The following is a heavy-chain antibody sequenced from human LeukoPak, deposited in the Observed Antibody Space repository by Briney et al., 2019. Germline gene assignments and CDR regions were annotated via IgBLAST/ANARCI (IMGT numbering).Heavy chain of an antibody. CDR1: GGSISNYY. J-gene: IGHJ3*02. V-gene: IGHV4-59*01. Sequence: PSETLSLTCTVSGGSISNYYWSWIRQPPGKGLEWIGYIYYSGSTNYNPSLKSRVTISVDTSKNQFSLKLSSVTAADTAVYYCARDPLGYSSGWADAFDIWGQGTMVTVSS. CDR3: ARDPLGYSSGWADAFDI. CDR2: IYYSGST. D-gene: IGHD6-19*01.